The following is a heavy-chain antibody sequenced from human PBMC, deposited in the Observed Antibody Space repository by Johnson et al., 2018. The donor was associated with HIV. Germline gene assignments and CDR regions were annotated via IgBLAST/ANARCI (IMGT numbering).Heavy chain of an antibody. CDR1: GFTFSTYW. CDR3: ARDPSLDAFDI. CDR2: IKQDGTEK. J-gene: IGHJ3*02. V-gene: IGHV3-7*05. Sequence: VQLVESGGGLVQPGGSLRLSCAASGFTFSTYWMSWVLQAPGKGLEWVANIKQDGTEKYYVDSVKGRFTISRDNVKNSLYLQMNSLRAEDTAVYFCARDPSLDAFDIWGQGTMVTVSS.